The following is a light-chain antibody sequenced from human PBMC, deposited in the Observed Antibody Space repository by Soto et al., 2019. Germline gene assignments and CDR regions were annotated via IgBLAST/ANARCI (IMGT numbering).Light chain of an antibody. V-gene: IGKV1-5*01. CDR3: QQYKDYSTWT. CDR1: QSVTRR. Sequence: DIQMTQSPSTLAASVGDRVTITCRASQSVTRRLAWYQQRPGEAPKILIWDGTTFHRGVSSRFSGSDYGTEFTLTITSLQPDDFAIYYCQQYKDYSTWTFGQGTKVEIK. J-gene: IGKJ1*01. CDR2: DGT.